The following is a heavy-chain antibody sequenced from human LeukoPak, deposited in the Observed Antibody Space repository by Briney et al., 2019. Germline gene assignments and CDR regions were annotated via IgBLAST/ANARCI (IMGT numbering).Heavy chain of an antibody. D-gene: IGHD6-13*01. J-gene: IGHJ1*01. CDR1: GFTFGAYA. CDR2: ISANGGSR. CDR3: ATSSSAAANEFLQH. Sequence: GGSLRLSCVGSGFTFGAYAMSWVRQGPGQGVEWVSSISANGGSRNLAESVKGRFTIFRDNSRDTLYLQMNSLRAEDTAVYYCATSSSAAANEFLQHWGQGTLVTVSS. V-gene: IGHV3-23*01.